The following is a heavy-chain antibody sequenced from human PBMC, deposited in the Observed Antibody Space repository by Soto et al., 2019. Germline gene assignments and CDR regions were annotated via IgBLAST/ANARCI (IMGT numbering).Heavy chain of an antibody. D-gene: IGHD3-10*01. CDR1: GFTFSSYD. CDR3: ARSLGRDFGECYFDY. V-gene: IGHV3-13*05. J-gene: IGHJ4*02. Sequence: PGGSLRLSSAASGFTFSSYDMHWVRQATGKGLEWVSAIGTAGDPYYPGSVKGRFTISRENAKNSLYLQMNSLRAGDTAVYYCARSLGRDFGECYFDYWGQGTLVPVSS. CDR2: IGTAGDP.